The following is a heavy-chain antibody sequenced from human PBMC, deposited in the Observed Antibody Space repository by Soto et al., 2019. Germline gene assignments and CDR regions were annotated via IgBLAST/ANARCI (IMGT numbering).Heavy chain of an antibody. CDR2: ISAYNGNT. J-gene: IGHJ3*02. Sequence: APVKVYCKASGYTFTSYGISWVRQAPGQGLEWMGWISAYNGNTNYAQKLQGRVTMTTDTSTSTAYMELRSLRSDDTAVYYCARAAPSIAAAGTYAFDIWGQGTMVT. V-gene: IGHV1-18*01. CDR3: ARAAPSIAAAGTYAFDI. D-gene: IGHD6-13*01. CDR1: GYTFTSYG.